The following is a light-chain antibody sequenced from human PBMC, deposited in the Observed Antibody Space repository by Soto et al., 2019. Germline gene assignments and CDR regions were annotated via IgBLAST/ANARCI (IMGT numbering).Light chain of an antibody. CDR2: DVS. CDR3: SSYTSASTPLV. V-gene: IGLV2-14*01. CDR1: GRDVGGYNY. Sequence: QSALTQPASVSGSPGQSITISCTGTGRDVGGYNYVSWYQQHPGKAPKVMIYDVSNRPSGVSNRFAGSKSGNTAPLTSSGLQAEHEADYYCSSYTSASTPLVFGGGTKLTVL. J-gene: IGLJ2*01.